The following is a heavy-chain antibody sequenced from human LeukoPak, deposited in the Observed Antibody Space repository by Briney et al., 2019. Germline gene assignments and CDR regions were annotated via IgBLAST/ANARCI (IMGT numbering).Heavy chain of an antibody. CDR2: ISAYNGNT. V-gene: IGHV1-18*01. CDR3: ARRGGNHNHFDY. CDR1: GYTFTNFD. J-gene: IGHJ4*02. Sequence: PGASVKVSCKASGYTFTNFDINWVRQAPGQGLEWMGWISAYNGNTNYAQKLQGRVTMTTDTSTSTAYMELRSLRSDDTAVYYCARRGGNHNHFDYWGQGTLVTVSS. D-gene: IGHD4-23*01.